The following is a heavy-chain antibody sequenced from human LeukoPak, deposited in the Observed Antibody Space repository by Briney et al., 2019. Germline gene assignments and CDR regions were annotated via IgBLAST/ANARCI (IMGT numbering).Heavy chain of an antibody. D-gene: IGHD4-11*01. V-gene: IGHV1-46*01. CDR2: INPSGGST. Sequence: AASVKVSCKASGYTFTGYYMHWVRQAPGQGLEWMGIINPSGGSTSYAQKFQGRVTMTRDTSTSTVYMELSSLRSEDTAVYYCARYTLSTVNPSAFDYWGQGTLVTVSS. J-gene: IGHJ4*02. CDR3: ARYTLSTVNPSAFDY. CDR1: GYTFTGYY.